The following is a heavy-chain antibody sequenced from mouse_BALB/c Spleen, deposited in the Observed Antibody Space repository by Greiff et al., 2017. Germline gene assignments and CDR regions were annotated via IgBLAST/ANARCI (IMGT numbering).Heavy chain of an antibody. CDR1: GYSITSDYA. CDR2: ISYSGST. J-gene: IGHJ3*01. CDR3: ASPLYGNYLAWFAY. Sequence: EVKLMESGPGLVKPSQSLSLTCTVTGYSITSDYAWNWIRQFPGNKLEWMGYISYSGSTSYNPSLKSRISITRDTSKNQFFLQLNSVTTEDTATYYCASPLYGNYLAWFAYWGQGTLVTVSA. D-gene: IGHD2-1*01. V-gene: IGHV3-2*02.